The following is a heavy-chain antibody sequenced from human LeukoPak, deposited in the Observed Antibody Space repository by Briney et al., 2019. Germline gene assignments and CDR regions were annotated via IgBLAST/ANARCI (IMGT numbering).Heavy chain of an antibody. J-gene: IGHJ4*02. D-gene: IGHD4-17*01. Sequence: GGSLRLSCAASGFTFSSYWMHWVRQAPGKGLVWVSRINSDGSSTSYADSVKGRFTISRDNAKNSLYLQMNSLRAEDTAVYYCARGPYDYGDYEPPDYWGQGTLVTVSS. CDR2: INSDGSST. CDR1: GFTFSSYW. V-gene: IGHV3-74*01. CDR3: ARGPYDYGDYEPPDY.